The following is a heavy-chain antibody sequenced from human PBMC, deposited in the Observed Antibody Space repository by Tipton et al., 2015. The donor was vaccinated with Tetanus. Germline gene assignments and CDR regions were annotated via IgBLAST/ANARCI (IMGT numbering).Heavy chain of an antibody. CDR1: GFTFRSYG. V-gene: IGHV3-33*01. J-gene: IGHJ6*02. D-gene: IGHD2/OR15-2a*01. Sequence: SLRLSCAASGFTFRSYGMHWVRQAPGTGLEWVALIWNDGTTKYYGDSVKGRFSISRDNSKNTLYLQMNSLRVEDTALYYCARDDDPIGNGLDVWGQGTTVTVSS. CDR2: IWNDGTTK. CDR3: ARDDDPIGNGLDV.